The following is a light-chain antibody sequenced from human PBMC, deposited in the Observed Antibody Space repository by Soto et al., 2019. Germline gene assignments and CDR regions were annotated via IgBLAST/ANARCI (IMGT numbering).Light chain of an antibody. V-gene: IGKV3-20*01. J-gene: IGKJ1*01. CDR1: QSVSSSY. CDR2: GAS. Sequence: EMVLTRSRGTLSFSPGERATLACRASQSVSSSYLAWYQQKPGQAPRLLSYGASSRATGLPDRFSGSVSGTDFGLTVSRPEREDLAEYYGEQYCGAPGKFRHGSKVEIK. CDR3: EQYCGAPGK.